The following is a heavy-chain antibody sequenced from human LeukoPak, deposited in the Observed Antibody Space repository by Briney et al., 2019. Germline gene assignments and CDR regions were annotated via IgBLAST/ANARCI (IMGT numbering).Heavy chain of an antibody. Sequence: GASVKVSCKASGYTFTSYGISWVRQAPGQGLEWMGGIISIFGTANYAQKFQGRVTITTDESTSTAYMELSSLRSEDTAVYYCARSLTGDYFDYWGQGTLVTVSS. J-gene: IGHJ4*02. CDR2: IISIFGTA. CDR1: GYTFTSYG. CDR3: ARSLTGDYFDY. V-gene: IGHV1-69*05.